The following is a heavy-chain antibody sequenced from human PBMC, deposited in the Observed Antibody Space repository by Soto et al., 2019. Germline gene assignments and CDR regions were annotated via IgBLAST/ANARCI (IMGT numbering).Heavy chain of an antibody. CDR1: GFTFSSYA. Sequence: EVQLLESGGGLVQPGGSLRLSCAASGFTFSSYAMSWVRQAPGKGLEWVSAISGSGGSTYYADSVKGRFTISRDNSKNTLDLQMNSLRAEDTAVYYCAKDLAQQLVGNDYWGQGTLVTVSS. D-gene: IGHD6-13*01. V-gene: IGHV3-23*01. CDR2: ISGSGGST. J-gene: IGHJ4*02. CDR3: AKDLAQQLVGNDY.